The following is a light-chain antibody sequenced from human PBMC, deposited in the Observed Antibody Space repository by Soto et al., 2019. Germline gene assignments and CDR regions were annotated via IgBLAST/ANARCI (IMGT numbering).Light chain of an antibody. CDR1: QDIYIY. Sequence: IQLTQSPSSLSASVGDRGTITCQASQDIYIYLNWYQQKPGKAPKLLIYDASNLQAGVPSRFSGSGSGTHFTFTISSLQADDFAAYYCQQYDNLPPYSFGQGTKVESK. CDR2: DAS. V-gene: IGKV1-33*01. J-gene: IGKJ2*03. CDR3: QQYDNLPPYS.